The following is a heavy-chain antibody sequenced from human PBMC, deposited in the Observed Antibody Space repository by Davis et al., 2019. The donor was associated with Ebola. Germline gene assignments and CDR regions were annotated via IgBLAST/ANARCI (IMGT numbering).Heavy chain of an antibody. CDR2: IWYDGSNK. CDR1: GFTFSSYG. V-gene: IGHV3-33*01. CDR3: ARGGNDWYFDL. Sequence: GESLKISCAASGFTFSSYGMHWVRQAPGKGLEWVAVIWYDGSNKYYADSVKGRFTISRDNSKNTLYLQMNSLRAEDTAVYYCARGGNDWYFDLWGRGTLVTVSS. D-gene: IGHD1-1*01. J-gene: IGHJ2*01.